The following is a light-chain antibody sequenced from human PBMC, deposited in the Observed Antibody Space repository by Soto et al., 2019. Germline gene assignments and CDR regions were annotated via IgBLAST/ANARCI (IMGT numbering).Light chain of an antibody. CDR1: PSVANF. Sequence: EIVLTQSPATLSLSPGERATLSCRASPSVANFVAWYQQKPGQAPRLLIYGAFNRANGIPASFSGGGSGTDLILTISSLEPEDSAAYYCQPRNIWPTVTFGHGTRLEIK. J-gene: IGKJ5*01. V-gene: IGKV3-11*01. CDR3: QPRNIWPTVT. CDR2: GAF.